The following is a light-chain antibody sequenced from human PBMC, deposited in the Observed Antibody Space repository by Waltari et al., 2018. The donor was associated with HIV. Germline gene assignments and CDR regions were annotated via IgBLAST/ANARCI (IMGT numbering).Light chain of an antibody. Sequence: QSALTQPASVSGSPGQSVTISCTGLSRDIGGYYYVSWYQQYPDKAPKLIIYEVTNRPSGVSNRFSGSKSGNTASLTISGLQTEDEADYYCSSYTSGTTLLFGGGTKVTVL. CDR2: EVT. CDR3: SSYTSGTTLL. CDR1: SRDIGGYYY. J-gene: IGLJ2*01. V-gene: IGLV2-14*01.